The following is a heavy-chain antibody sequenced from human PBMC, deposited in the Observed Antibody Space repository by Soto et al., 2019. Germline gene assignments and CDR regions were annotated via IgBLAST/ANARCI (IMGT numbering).Heavy chain of an antibody. CDR1: GGSISSYY. V-gene: IGHV4-59*08. J-gene: IGHJ4*02. CDR3: ARRYGGAVDY. D-gene: IGHD3-10*01. CDR2: IYHNGST. Sequence: QVQLRESGPGLVKPSETLSLTCTVSGGSISSYYWSWIRQPPGKGLEWIGYIYHNGSTNYNPSLKTGVTLSVDTSKNQFSLTVSDVAAEDTAVYYWARRYGGAVDYWGQGTLVTVSS.